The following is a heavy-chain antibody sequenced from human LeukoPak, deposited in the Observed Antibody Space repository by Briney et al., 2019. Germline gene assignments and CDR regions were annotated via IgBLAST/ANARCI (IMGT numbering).Heavy chain of an antibody. D-gene: IGHD3-22*01. CDR3: ARDQDTSGHFDY. CDR1: GGTFTSYG. CDR2: ISAYNGNT. J-gene: IGHJ4*02. Sequence: ASVKVSCKASGGTFTSYGISWVRQAPGQGLEWMGWISAYNGNTNYAQKLQGRVTMTTDTSTSTAYMELRSLRSDDTAVYFCARDQDTSGHFDYWGQGTLVTVSS. V-gene: IGHV1-18*01.